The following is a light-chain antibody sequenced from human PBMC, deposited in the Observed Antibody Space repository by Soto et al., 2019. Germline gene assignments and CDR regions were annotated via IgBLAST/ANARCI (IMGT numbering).Light chain of an antibody. CDR3: QQYGTSPLT. V-gene: IGKV3-20*01. CDR2: DAF. CDR1: QSVDNY. J-gene: IGKJ4*01. Sequence: IVLTQFPVTLSLSPGERATLSCRASQSVDNYLAWYQQKPGQAPRLLIYDAFSRATGIPDRFSGSGSGTDFTLTINRLEPEDIAVYYCQQYGTSPLTFGGGTKVDIK.